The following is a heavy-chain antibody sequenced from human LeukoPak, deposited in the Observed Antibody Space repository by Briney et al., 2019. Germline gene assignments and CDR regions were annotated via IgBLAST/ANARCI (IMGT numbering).Heavy chain of an antibody. D-gene: IGHD2-2*01. J-gene: IGHJ6*02. V-gene: IGHV1-46*01. Sequence: ASVKVSCKASGYTFTSYYMHWVRQAPGQGLEWMGIINPSGGSTSYAQKFQGRVTMTRDTSTSTVYMELSSLRSEDTAVYYRARGYCSSTSCYLDYYGMDVRGQGTTVTVSS. CDR2: INPSGGST. CDR1: GYTFTSYY. CDR3: ARGYCSSTSCYLDYYGMDV.